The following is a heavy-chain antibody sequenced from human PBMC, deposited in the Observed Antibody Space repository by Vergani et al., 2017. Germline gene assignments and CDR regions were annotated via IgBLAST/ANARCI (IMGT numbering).Heavy chain of an antibody. D-gene: IGHD3-10*01. Sequence: EVQVVQSGGGLVKPGGSLRLSCETSGFIFSDYNLNWVRQAPGSGLEWVASISGRSSYVNYAVSVKGRFTISRDNAKNSLFLQMNSLRAEDTAVYYCVREETFYDPVSDYLAGYFDHWGQGALVTVSS. V-gene: IGHV3-21*02. CDR2: ISGRSSYV. CDR3: VREETFYDPVSDYLAGYFDH. CDR1: GFIFSDYN. J-gene: IGHJ4*02.